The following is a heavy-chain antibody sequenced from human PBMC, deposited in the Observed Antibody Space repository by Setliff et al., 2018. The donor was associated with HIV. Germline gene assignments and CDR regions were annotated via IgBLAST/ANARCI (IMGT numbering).Heavy chain of an antibody. CDR2: INPNSDNT. CDR3: ARIGRTPYYYYYMDV. D-gene: IGHD2-15*01. V-gene: IGHV1-8*01. CDR1: GYAFNSYT. Sequence: ASVKVSCKASGYAFNSYTLNWVRQATGRGLEWMGWINPNSDNTAYAQKFQGRLTMTRNTSTGTVYMKLSSLRSEDTAVYYCARIGRTPYYYYYMDVWGKGTTVTVSS. J-gene: IGHJ6*03.